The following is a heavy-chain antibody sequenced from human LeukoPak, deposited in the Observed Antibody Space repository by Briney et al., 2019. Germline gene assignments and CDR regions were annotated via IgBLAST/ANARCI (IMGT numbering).Heavy chain of an antibody. D-gene: IGHD2-21*02. Sequence: GGSLRLSCAASGFTFSSYAMTWVRQAPGKGLEWVGRIKSKTDGGTTDYAAPVKGRFTISRDDSKNTLYLQMNSLKTEDTAVYYCTREAVTANGYFDYWGQGTLVTVSS. V-gene: IGHV3-15*01. J-gene: IGHJ4*02. CDR3: TREAVTANGYFDY. CDR2: IKSKTDGGTT. CDR1: GFTFSSYA.